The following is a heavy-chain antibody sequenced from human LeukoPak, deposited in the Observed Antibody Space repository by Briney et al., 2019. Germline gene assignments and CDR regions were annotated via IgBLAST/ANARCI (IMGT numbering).Heavy chain of an antibody. V-gene: IGHV1-46*01. Sequence: ASVKVSCKASGYTFTSYYMHWVRQAPGQGLEWMGIINPSGGSTSYAQKLQGRVTMTTDTSTSTAYMELRSLRSDDTAVYYCARDLGTWYWFDPWGQGTLVTVSS. D-gene: IGHD6-13*01. CDR1: GYTFTSYY. CDR3: ARDLGTWYWFDP. CDR2: INPSGGST. J-gene: IGHJ5*02.